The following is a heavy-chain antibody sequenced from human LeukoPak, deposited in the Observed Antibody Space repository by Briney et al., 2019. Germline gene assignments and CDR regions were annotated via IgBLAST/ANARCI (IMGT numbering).Heavy chain of an antibody. J-gene: IGHJ4*02. CDR2: INWSGGST. Sequence: GGSLRPSCAASGFTFDDYGMSWVRQAPGKGLEWVSGINWSGGSTGYADSVKGRFTISRDNAKNSLYLQMNSLRAEDTALYYCARDGPPGIAVAGSQAPDYWGQGTLVTVSS. V-gene: IGHV3-20*04. CDR3: ARDGPPGIAVAGSQAPDY. D-gene: IGHD6-19*01. CDR1: GFTFDDYG.